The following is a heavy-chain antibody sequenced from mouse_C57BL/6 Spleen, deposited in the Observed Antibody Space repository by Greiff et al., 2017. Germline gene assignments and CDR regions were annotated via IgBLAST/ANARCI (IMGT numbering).Heavy chain of an antibody. V-gene: IGHV5-6*02. CDR3: ASLTGTGYFDY. Sequence: EVMLVESGGDLVKPGGSLKLSCAASGFTFSSYGMSWVRQTPDKRLEWVATISSGGSYTYYPDSVKGRFTISRDNAKNTLYLQMSSLKSEDTAMYYCASLTGTGYFDYWGQGTTLTVSS. CDR1: GFTFSSYG. D-gene: IGHD4-1*01. CDR2: ISSGGSYT. J-gene: IGHJ2*01.